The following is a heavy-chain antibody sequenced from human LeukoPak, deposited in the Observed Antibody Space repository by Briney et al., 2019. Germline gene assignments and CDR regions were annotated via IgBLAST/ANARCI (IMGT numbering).Heavy chain of an antibody. CDR3: ARVTMVRGGQPYYFDY. Sequence: PGGSLRLSCSASRFTFSSYTMNWVRQAPGKGLEWVSSIDPSSTYIYYADSVKGRFTISRDNAQNSLYLQMNSLRAEDTAVYYCARVTMVRGGQPYYFDYWGQGTLVTVSS. V-gene: IGHV3-21*01. CDR1: RFTFSSYT. CDR2: IDPSSTYI. J-gene: IGHJ4*02. D-gene: IGHD3-10*01.